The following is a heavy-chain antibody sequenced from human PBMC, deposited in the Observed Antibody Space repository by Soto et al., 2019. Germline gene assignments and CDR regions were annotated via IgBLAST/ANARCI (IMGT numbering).Heavy chain of an antibody. D-gene: IGHD5-12*01. Sequence: ASVKVSGKVSGYTLTELSMHWVRQAPGKGLEWMGGFDPEDGETIYAQKFQGRVTMTEDTSTDTAYMELSSLRSEDTAVYYCATVRYGYSGYDLFDYWGQGTLVTVSS. J-gene: IGHJ4*02. CDR3: ATVRYGYSGYDLFDY. V-gene: IGHV1-24*01. CDR2: FDPEDGET. CDR1: GYTLTELS.